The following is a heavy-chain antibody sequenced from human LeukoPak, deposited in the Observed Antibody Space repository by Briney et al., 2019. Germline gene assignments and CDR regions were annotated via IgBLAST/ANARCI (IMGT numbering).Heavy chain of an antibody. V-gene: IGHV4-59*01. CDR1: GGSISSYY. J-gene: IGHJ3*02. D-gene: IGHD3-10*01. Sequence: PSETLSLTCTVSGGSISSYYWSWIRRPPGKGLEWIGYIYYSGTTNYSPSLKSRVTISVDTSKNQFSLKLSSVTAADTAVYYCARESVTTFDIWGQGTMVTVSS. CDR2: IYYSGTT. CDR3: ARESVTTFDI.